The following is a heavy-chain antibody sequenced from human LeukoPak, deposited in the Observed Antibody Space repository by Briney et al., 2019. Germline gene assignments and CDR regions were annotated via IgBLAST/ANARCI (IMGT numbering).Heavy chain of an antibody. CDR2: ASGSGGST. J-gene: IGHJ3*02. D-gene: IGHD1-26*01. CDR3: AKWELLLYDAFDI. V-gene: IGHV3-23*01. Sequence: GGSLRLSCAASGFTFSSYAMSWVRQAPGKGLEWVSSASGSGGSTYYADSVKGRFTISRDNSKNTLYLQMNSLRAEDTAVYYCAKWELLLYDAFDIWGQGTMVTVSS. CDR1: GFTFSSYA.